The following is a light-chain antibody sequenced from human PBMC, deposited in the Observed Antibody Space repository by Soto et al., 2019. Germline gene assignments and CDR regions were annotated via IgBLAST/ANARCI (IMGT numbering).Light chain of an antibody. Sequence: DIQMTQSPSSLSASVGDRVTITCRASQTITSDLNWYQQRPGKAPKLLIYAASNLQSGVPLRFSGSGSGTDFTFIISSLQPEDSATYYCQQTYSTPGWTFGQGTKVDIK. CDR1: QTITSD. CDR2: AAS. J-gene: IGKJ1*01. V-gene: IGKV1-39*01. CDR3: QQTYSTPGWT.